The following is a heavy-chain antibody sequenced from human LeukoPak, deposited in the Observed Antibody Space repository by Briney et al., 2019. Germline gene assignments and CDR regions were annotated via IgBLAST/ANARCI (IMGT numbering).Heavy chain of an antibody. CDR2: IYYSVST. D-gene: IGHD6-13*01. CDR3: AREYSYSSSWYGGDAFDI. CDR1: GGSISSYY. V-gene: IGHV4-59*01. Sequence: SETLSLTCTVSGGSISSYYWSWVRQPPGKGLEWIGYIYYSVSTNYNPSLKSRVTISVDTSKNQFSLKLSSVTAADTAVYYCAREYSYSSSWYGGDAFDIWGQGTMVTVSS. J-gene: IGHJ3*02.